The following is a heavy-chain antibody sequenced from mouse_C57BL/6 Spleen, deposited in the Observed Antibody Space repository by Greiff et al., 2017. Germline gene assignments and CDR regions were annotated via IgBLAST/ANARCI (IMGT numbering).Heavy chain of an antibody. CDR2: IYPGDGDT. CDR1: GYAFSSSW. Sequence: VQLQQSGPELVKPGASVKISCKASGYAFSSSWMNWVKQRPGKGLEWIGRIYPGDGDTNYNGKFKGKATLTAEKSSSTAYMQLSSLTSEDSAVYFCARAEREGYFDYWGQGTTLTVSS. CDR3: ARAEREGYFDY. J-gene: IGHJ2*01. V-gene: IGHV1-82*01.